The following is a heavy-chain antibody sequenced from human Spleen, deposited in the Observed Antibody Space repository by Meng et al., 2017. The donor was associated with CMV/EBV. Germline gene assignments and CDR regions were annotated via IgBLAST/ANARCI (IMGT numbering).Heavy chain of an antibody. J-gene: IGHJ6*02. V-gene: IGHV3-53*01. CDR2: IYSGGST. CDR1: GFTVSSNY. Sequence: GESLKISCAASGFTVSSNYMSWVRQAPGKGLEWVSVIYSGGSTYYADSVKGRFTISRDNSKNTLYLQMNSLRAEDTAVYYCASGYYDSSGYYYVGYYYGMDVWGQGTTVTVSS. CDR3: ASGYYDSSGYYYVGYYYGMDV. D-gene: IGHD3-22*01.